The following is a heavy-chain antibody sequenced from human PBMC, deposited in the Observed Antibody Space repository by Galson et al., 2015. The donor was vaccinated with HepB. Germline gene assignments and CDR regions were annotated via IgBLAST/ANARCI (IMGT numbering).Heavy chain of an antibody. Sequence: SLRLSCAASGFTFSDYSMSWVRQAPGKGLEWLSYISKSGSIVYYADSVKGRFTISRDNAKNSLYLQMNSLRAEDTAVYYCATGEPYYYGSGSYLSFDYWGQGTLVTVSS. CDR1: GFTFSDYS. V-gene: IGHV3-11*01. CDR2: ISKSGSIV. CDR3: ATGEPYYYGSGSYLSFDY. D-gene: IGHD3-10*01. J-gene: IGHJ4*02.